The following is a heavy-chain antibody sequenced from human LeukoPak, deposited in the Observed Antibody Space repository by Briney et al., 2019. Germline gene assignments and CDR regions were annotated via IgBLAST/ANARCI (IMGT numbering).Heavy chain of an antibody. D-gene: IGHD3-10*01. V-gene: IGHV3-23*01. CDR2: ISASGTGT. CDR3: ARDRDYYGSGSLDY. Sequence: GGSLRLSCAASGFTFSSYGMSWVRQTPGKGLEWVSAISASGTGTYFADSVKGRFTISRDNSKNTLYLQMNSLRAEDTAVYYCARDRDYYGSGSLDYWGQGTLVTVSS. CDR1: GFTFSSYG. J-gene: IGHJ4*02.